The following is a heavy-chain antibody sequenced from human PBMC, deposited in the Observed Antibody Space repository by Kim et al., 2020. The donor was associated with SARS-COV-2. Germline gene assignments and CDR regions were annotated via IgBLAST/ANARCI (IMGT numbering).Heavy chain of an antibody. CDR2: IYYSGST. CDR3: ARERITMVRGVSPWERGFDP. J-gene: IGHJ5*02. V-gene: IGHV4-59*13. Sequence: SETLSLTCTVSGGSISSYYWSWIRQPPGKGLEWIGYIYYSGSTNYNPSLKSRVTISVDTSKNQFSLKLSSVTAADTAVYYCARERITMVRGVSPWERGFDPWGQGTLVTVSS. CDR1: GGSISSYY. D-gene: IGHD3-10*01.